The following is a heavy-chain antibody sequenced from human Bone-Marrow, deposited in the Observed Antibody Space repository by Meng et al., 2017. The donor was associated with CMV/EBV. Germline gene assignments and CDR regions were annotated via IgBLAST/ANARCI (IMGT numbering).Heavy chain of an antibody. Sequence: GESLKISCAASGFTFSSYWMSWVRQAPGKGLEWVSGINWDGTDIDYADSVRGRFTISRDNAKNSVYLQMNSLRPEDTALYYCTKGVYGGTCYFDFWGQGTLVTVSS. CDR1: GFTFSSYW. D-gene: IGHD3-16*01. CDR3: TKGVYGGTCYFDF. V-gene: IGHV3-7*03. CDR2: INWDGTDI. J-gene: IGHJ4*02.